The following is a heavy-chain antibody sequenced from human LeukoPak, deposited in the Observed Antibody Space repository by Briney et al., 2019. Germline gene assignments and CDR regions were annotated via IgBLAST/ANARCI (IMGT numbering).Heavy chain of an antibody. CDR2: INHSGST. D-gene: IGHD3-10*01. CDR1: GFTFSSYA. J-gene: IGHJ3*02. Sequence: GSLRLSCAASGFTFSSYAMSWVRQPPGKGLEWIGEINHSGSTNYNPSLKSRVTISVDTSKNQFSMKLSSVTAADTAVYYCARRRGLLWFGELHDAFDIWGQGTMVTVSS. V-gene: IGHV4-34*01. CDR3: ARRRGLLWFGELHDAFDI.